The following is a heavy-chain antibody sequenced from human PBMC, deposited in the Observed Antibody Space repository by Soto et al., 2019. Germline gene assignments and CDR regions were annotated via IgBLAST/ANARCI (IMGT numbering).Heavy chain of an antibody. V-gene: IGHV3-30*18. D-gene: IGHD2-2*01. J-gene: IGHJ6*02. CDR1: GFTFSSYG. CDR3: AKGRSSAMEGHYGMDV. Sequence: QVQLVESGGGVVQPGRSLRLSCAASGFTFSSYGMHRVRQAPGKGLEWVAVISYDGSNKYYADSVKGRFTISRDNSKNTLYLQMNSLRAEDTAVYYCAKGRSSAMEGHYGMDVWGQGTTVTVSS. CDR2: ISYDGSNK.